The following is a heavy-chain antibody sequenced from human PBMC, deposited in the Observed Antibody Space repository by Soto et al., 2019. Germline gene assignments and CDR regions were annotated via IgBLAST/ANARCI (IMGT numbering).Heavy chain of an antibody. D-gene: IGHD3-22*01. J-gene: IGHJ4*02. CDR1: GFTFSSYA. Sequence: GGSLRLSCAASGFTFSSYAMSWVRQAPGKGLEWVSAISGSGGSTYYADSVKGRLTISRDNSKNTLYLQMNSLRAEDTAVYYCAKSPYYYDSSGYLDYWGQGTLVTVSS. CDR3: AKSPYYYDSSGYLDY. V-gene: IGHV3-23*01. CDR2: ISGSGGST.